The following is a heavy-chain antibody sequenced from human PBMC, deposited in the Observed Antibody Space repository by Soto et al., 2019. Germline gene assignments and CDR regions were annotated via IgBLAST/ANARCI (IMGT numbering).Heavy chain of an antibody. J-gene: IGHJ4*02. CDR2: MYHGGIT. Sequence: PSETLSFTCSVSGVSTSTYYWSWIRQPPGKGLEWIGYMYHGGITHYNPSLKSRVTISVDTSKNKFFLNLTSVTAVGTAVYYCARSKLNILDFWGQGTLVTVSS. D-gene: IGHD1-1*01. V-gene: IGHV4-59*01. CDR1: GVSTSTYY. CDR3: ARSKLNILDF.